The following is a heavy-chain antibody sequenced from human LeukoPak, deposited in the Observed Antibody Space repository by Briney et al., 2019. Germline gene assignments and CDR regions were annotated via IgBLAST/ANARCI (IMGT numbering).Heavy chain of an antibody. J-gene: IGHJ4*02. V-gene: IGHV3-21*01. CDR3: ARDCSGGSCYSSGGSDY. CDR1: GFTFSSYS. CDR2: ISSSSSYI. D-gene: IGHD2-15*01. Sequence: GGSLRLSCAASGFTFSSYSMNWVRRAPGKGLEWVSSISSSSSYIYYADSVKGRFTISRDNAKNSLYLQMNSLRAEDTAVYYCARDCSGGSCYSSGGSDYWGQGTLVTVSS.